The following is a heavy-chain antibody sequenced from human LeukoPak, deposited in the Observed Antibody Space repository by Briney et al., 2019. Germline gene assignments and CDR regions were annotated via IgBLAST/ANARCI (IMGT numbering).Heavy chain of an antibody. J-gene: IGHJ4*02. CDR3: ASDPVGATKPFDY. V-gene: IGHV4-38-2*02. D-gene: IGHD1-26*01. CDR1: GYSISSGYY. Sequence: SETLSLTCTVSGYSISSGYYWGWIRQPPGKGLEWIGTIYHSGGTYYNPSLKSRVTISVDTSKNQFSLKLSSVTAADTAVYYCASDPVGATKPFDYWGQGTLVTVSS. CDR2: IYHSGGT.